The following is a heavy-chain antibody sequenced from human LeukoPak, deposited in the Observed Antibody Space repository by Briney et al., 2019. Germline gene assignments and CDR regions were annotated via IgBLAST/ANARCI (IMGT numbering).Heavy chain of an antibody. Sequence: GGSLRLSCAASGFTFSGSAMHWVRQASGKGLEWVGRIRSKAYTYATAYAASVKGRFTISRDDSKNTLYLQMNSLRAEDTAIYYCAKTIPYWYFDLWGHGTLVAVSS. D-gene: IGHD5-24*01. CDR3: AKTIPYWYFDL. CDR2: IRSKAYTYAT. CDR1: GFTFSGSA. J-gene: IGHJ2*01. V-gene: IGHV3-73*01.